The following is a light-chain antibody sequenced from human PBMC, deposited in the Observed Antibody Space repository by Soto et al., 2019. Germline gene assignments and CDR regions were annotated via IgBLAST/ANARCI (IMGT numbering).Light chain of an antibody. V-gene: IGKV1-33*01. CDR2: DAS. J-gene: IGKJ2*01. Sequence: DIQMTQSPSSLSASVGDRVTITCQASQDISNYLTWYQQKPGKAPKLLIYDASKLETGVPSRFSGSGSGTDFTFTISSLQPEDIATYYCQQYDNLPGTFGQGTKLEIK. CDR3: QQYDNLPGT. CDR1: QDISNY.